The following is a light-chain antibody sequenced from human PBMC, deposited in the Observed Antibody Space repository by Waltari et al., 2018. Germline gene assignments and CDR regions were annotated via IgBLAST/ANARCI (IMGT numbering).Light chain of an antibody. CDR1: TGAVTSHYY. Sequence: QTVVTQEPSLTVSPGGTVTLTCASSTGAVTSHYYPNWFQQKPGQAPRPLIYSTDKKRAWTPARFSGSLLGGKAALTVSDVQPEDEADFYCLLYYGGAWVFGGGTKLTVL. CDR2: STD. V-gene: IGLV7-43*01. CDR3: LLYYGGAWV. J-gene: IGLJ3*02.